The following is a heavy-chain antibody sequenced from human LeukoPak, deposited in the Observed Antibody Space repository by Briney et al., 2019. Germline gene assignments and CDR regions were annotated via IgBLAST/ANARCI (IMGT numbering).Heavy chain of an antibody. CDR3: ARAGGDVVVPAAMGWFDP. CDR1: GGSISSYY. CDR2: IYYSAST. V-gene: IGHV4-59*01. J-gene: IGHJ5*02. D-gene: IGHD2-2*01. Sequence: SETLSLTCTVVGGSISSYYWCWIRQPPGDGLGLSGYIYYSASTNYNPSLKSRVTISVDTSKNQFSLKLSSVAAADTAVYYCARAGGDVVVPAAMGWFDPWGQGTLVTVSS.